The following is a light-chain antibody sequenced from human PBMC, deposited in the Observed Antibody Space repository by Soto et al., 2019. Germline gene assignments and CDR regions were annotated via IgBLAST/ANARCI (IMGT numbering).Light chain of an antibody. Sequence: EIVMTQSPATLYLSAGESVTLSCRASQNLAGRYWAQDLFSRSLAWYQQKPGQGPSLLIXGTSTRAGGVPARFSGIGSGTEFTLTISSLQSQDFAVYYGQQYKDWPPITFCQGTRLEIK. CDR1: QNLAGRYWAQDLFSRS. V-gene: IGKV3-15*01. J-gene: IGKJ5*01. CDR2: GTS. CDR3: QQYKDWPPIT.